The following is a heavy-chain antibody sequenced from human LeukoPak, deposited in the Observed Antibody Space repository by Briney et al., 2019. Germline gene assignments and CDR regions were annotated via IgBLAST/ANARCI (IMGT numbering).Heavy chain of an antibody. CDR1: GGTFSSYA. V-gene: IGHV1-69*13. Sequence: ASVKVSCTASGGTFSSYAISWVRQAPGQGLEWMGGIIPIFGTANYAQKFQGRVTITADESTSTAYMELSSLRSEDTAVYYCARGNYYDSSGPTQEYYFDYWGQGTLVTVSS. CDR2: IIPIFGTA. D-gene: IGHD3-22*01. J-gene: IGHJ4*02. CDR3: ARGNYYDSSGPTQEYYFDY.